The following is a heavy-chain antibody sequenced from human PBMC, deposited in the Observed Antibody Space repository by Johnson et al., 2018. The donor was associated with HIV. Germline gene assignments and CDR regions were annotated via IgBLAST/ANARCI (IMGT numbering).Heavy chain of an antibody. J-gene: IGHJ3*02. CDR1: GFTFSSYW. CDR2: INSDGSST. V-gene: IGHV3-74*01. CDR3: AKARGYDPYDAFDI. Sequence: VQLVESGGGLVQPGGSLRLSCAASGFTFSSYWMHWVRQAPGKGLVWVSRINSDGSSTSYADSVKGRFTISRDNSKNTLYLQMNSRRAEDTAVYYCAKARGYDPYDAFDIWGQGTMVTVSS. D-gene: IGHD5-12*01.